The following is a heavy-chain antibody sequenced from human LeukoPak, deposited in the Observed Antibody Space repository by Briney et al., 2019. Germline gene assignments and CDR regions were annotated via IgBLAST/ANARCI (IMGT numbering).Heavy chain of an antibody. CDR3: AKCSGWFVRGKGYYYYYMDV. CDR2: LYHSGST. CDR1: GYSISSGYY. J-gene: IGHJ6*03. V-gene: IGHV4-38-2*02. Sequence: SETLSLTCTVSGYSISSGYYWGWIRQPPGKGLEWIGSLYHSGSTYYNPSLKSRVTISVDTSKNQFSLKLSSVTAADTAVYYCAKCSGWFVRGKGYYYYYMDVWGKGTTVTVSS. D-gene: IGHD6-19*01.